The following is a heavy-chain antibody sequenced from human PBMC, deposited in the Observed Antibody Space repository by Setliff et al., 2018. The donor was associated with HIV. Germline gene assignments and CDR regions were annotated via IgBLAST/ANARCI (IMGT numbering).Heavy chain of an antibody. J-gene: IGHJ6*03. CDR3: ARHRDPPGTSWIYYYYYMDL. CDR2: IYYSGST. V-gene: IGHV4-59*08. Sequence: SETLSLTCSVSGGSISSHYWSWIRQPPGKGLEWIGYIYYSGSTNYNPSLKSRVSISVDTSKKQFSLRLSSVTAADTGVYYCARHRDPPGTSWIYYYYYMDLWGEGTTVTVS. CDR1: GGSISSHY. D-gene: IGHD6-13*01.